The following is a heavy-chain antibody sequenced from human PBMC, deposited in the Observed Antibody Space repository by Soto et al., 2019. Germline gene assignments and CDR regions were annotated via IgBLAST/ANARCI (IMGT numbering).Heavy chain of an antibody. CDR3: ARTRDNNINYYYGLDV. J-gene: IGHJ6*04. V-gene: IGHV4-34*01. CDR1: GGSFSANH. Sequence: PLETLSLTCAISGGSFSANHWSWIRQSPGQGLEWIGEITLGGSTNYSPSLKSRVSISVDECKNQFSLKMTSVTAADTAVYYCARTRDNNINYYYGLDVCGAGTTVTVSS. D-gene: IGHD1-20*01. CDR2: ITLGGST.